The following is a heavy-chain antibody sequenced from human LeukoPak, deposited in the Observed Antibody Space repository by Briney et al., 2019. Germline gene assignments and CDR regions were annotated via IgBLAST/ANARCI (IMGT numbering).Heavy chain of an antibody. CDR2: ISSSSSTI. Sequence: HPGGSLRLSCAASGFTFSSYSMNWVRQAPGKGLEWVSYISSSSSTIYYADSVKGRFTISRDNAKNSLYLQMNSLRAEDTAVYYCAREEGPTFGYRGQGTLVTVSS. CDR1: GFTFSSYS. J-gene: IGHJ4*02. V-gene: IGHV3-48*04. CDR3: AREEGPTFGY.